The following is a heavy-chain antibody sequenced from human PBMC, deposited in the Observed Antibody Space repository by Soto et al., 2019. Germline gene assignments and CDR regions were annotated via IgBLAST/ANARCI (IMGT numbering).Heavy chain of an antibody. D-gene: IGHD2-15*01. V-gene: IGHV1-69*06. CDR2: TGSGTGPG. CDR3: ARRDSGGFYRFFDS. CDR1: GGSLSTNP. J-gene: IGHJ4*02. Sequence: SVKVSCKASGGSLSTNPTSWVRQAPGQGLEWMGGTGSGTGPGNHAQKFQGRLTATADKSTSTVYMELTNLSSEDTAVYYCARRDSGGFYRFFDSWGQGTLVTVSS.